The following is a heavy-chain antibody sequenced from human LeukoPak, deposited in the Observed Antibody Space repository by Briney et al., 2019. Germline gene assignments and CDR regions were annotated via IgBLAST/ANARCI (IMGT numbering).Heavy chain of an antibody. Sequence: ASVKVSCKASGYTFTGYYMHWVRQAPGQGLEWMGWINPNSGGTNYAQKLQGRVTMTTDTSTSTAYMELRSLRSDDTAVYYCARDLGYFDWLLYYYYYVDVWGKGTTVTVSS. V-gene: IGHV1-2*02. CDR1: GYTFTGYY. J-gene: IGHJ6*03. D-gene: IGHD3-9*01. CDR3: ARDLGYFDWLLYYYYYVDV. CDR2: INPNSGGT.